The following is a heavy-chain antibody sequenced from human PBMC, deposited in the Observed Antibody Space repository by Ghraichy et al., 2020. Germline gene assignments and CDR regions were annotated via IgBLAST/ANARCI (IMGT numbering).Heavy chain of an antibody. J-gene: IGHJ6*03. CDR1: GGSISSGGYY. CDR2: IYYSGTT. D-gene: IGHD1/OR15-1a*01. Sequence: SETLSLTCTVSGGSISSGGYYWSWIRQHPEKGLEWIGYIYYSGTTYYNPSLKSLVTISVDTSKNQFSLKLSSVTAADTAVYYCARTEQGVYMDVWGKGTTVNVSS. V-gene: IGHV4-31*01. CDR3: ARTEQGVYMDV.